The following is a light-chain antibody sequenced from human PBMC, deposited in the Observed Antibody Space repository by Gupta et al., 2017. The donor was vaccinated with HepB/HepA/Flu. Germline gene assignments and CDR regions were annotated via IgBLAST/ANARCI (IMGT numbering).Light chain of an antibody. V-gene: IGKV1-39*01. Sequence: QITQARSVSAASVGDRVTITCRASQSINSYLNWYQQKPGKAPKLLIYPASSLQSGVPSRFSGSGSGTDFTLTISSLQPEDFATYYCQQYYSRPKFGQGTKVEIK. CDR3: QQYYSRPK. CDR2: PAS. J-gene: IGKJ1*01. CDR1: QSINSY.